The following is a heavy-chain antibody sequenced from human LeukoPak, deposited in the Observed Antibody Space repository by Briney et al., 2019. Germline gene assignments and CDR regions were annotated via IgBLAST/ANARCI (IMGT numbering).Heavy chain of an antibody. J-gene: IGHJ5*02. V-gene: IGHV1-46*01. CDR2: INSSGGST. CDR1: GYTFTSYY. D-gene: IGHD3-22*01. Sequence: GGSVKVSCKASGYTFTSYYMHWVRQAPGQGLEWMGIINSSGGSTSYAQKFQGRVTMTRDTSTSTVYMELSSLRSEDTAVYYCAREAPYYYDSSGYYPEGWFDPWGQGTLVTVSS. CDR3: AREAPYYYDSSGYYPEGWFDP.